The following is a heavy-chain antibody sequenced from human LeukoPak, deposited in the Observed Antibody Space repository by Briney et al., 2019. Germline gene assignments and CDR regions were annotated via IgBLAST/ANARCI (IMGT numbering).Heavy chain of an antibody. CDR2: IYYSGST. CDR3: ARAPLEWLYLLDY. V-gene: IGHV4-61*01. Sequence: SETLSLTCTVSGGSVSSGNYYWSWIRQPPGKGLEWIGYIYYSGSTNYNPSLKSRVTISVDTSKNQFSLKLSSVTAADTAVYYCARAPLEWLYLLDYWGQGTLVTVSS. D-gene: IGHD3-3*01. J-gene: IGHJ4*02. CDR1: GGSVSSGNYY.